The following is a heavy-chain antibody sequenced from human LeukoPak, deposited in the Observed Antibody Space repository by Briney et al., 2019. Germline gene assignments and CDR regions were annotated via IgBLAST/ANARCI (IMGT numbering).Heavy chain of an antibody. D-gene: IGHD3-22*01. CDR2: ISYDGNNK. CDR1: GFTFSNYG. CDR3: AKGGLHYHDSNPIDY. V-gene: IGHV3-30*18. Sequence: GVLRLSCAASGFTFSNYGMHWVRQAPGKGLEWVAAISYDGNNKNYADSVKGRFTISRDNSKNTLYLQMNSLRAEDTAVYYCAKGGLHYHDSNPIDYWGQGTLVTVSS. J-gene: IGHJ4*02.